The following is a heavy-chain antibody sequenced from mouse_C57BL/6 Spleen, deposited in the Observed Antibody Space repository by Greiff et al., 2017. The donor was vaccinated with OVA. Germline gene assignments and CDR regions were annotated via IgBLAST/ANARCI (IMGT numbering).Heavy chain of an antibody. V-gene: IGHV1-18*01. Sequence: EVQLQQSGPELVKPGASVKIPCKASGYTFTDYNMDWVKQSPGKSLEWIGDINPNNGGTIYNQKFKGKATLTVDKSSSTAYMELRSLTSEDTAVYYCARLRRDYYAMDYWGQGTSVTVSS. CDR2: INPNNGGT. CDR1: GYTFTDYN. D-gene: IGHD2-12*01. J-gene: IGHJ4*01. CDR3: ARLRRDYYAMDY.